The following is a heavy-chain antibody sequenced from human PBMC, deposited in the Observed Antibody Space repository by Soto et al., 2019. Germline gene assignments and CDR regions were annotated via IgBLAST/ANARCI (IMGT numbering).Heavy chain of an antibody. CDR2: IYYSGST. CDR1: GGSISSYY. V-gene: IGHV4-59*01. Sequence: TSETLSLTCTVSGGSISSYYWSWIRQPPVKGLEWIGYIYYSGSTNYNPSLKSLVTISVDTSKNQFSLKLSSVTAADTAVYYCARDLKRGFDYWGQGTLVTVSS. CDR3: ARDLKRGFDY. J-gene: IGHJ4*02.